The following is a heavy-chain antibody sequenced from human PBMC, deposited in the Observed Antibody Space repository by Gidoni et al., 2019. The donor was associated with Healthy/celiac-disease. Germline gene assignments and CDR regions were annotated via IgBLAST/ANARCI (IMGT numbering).Heavy chain of an antibody. CDR1: GYSFTSYW. CDR2: IDPSDSYT. D-gene: IGHD4-17*01. V-gene: IGHV5-10-1*03. J-gene: IGHJ6*03. CDR3: ARLYYGDHYYYYYYMDV. Sequence: EVQLVQSGAEEKKPGESLRISCKGSGYSFTSYWISWVRQMPGKGLEWMGRIDPSDSYTNYSPSFQGHVTISADKSISTAYLQWSSLKSSDTAMYYCARLYYGDHYYYYYYMDVWGKGTTVTVSS.